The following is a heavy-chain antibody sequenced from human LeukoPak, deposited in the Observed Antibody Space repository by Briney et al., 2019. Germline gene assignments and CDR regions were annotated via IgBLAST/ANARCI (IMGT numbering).Heavy chain of an antibody. CDR1: GYNFTPYW. CDR3: ARSQSSSSSIEDN. V-gene: IGHV5-51*01. J-gene: IGHJ4*02. D-gene: IGHD6-13*01. CDR2: IYPGDSDT. Sequence: GGSLKISCQSSGYNFTPYWIVWVRPMPGKGLEWMGIIYPGDSDTRYSPSFQGQVTISADKSISTAYLQWSSLKASDTAMYYCARSQSSSSSIEDNWGQGTLVTVSS.